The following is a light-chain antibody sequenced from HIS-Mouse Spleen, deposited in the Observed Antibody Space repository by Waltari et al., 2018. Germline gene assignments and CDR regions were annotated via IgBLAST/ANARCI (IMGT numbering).Light chain of an antibody. CDR3: SSYAGSKGV. Sequence: QSALTQPPSASGSPGQSVTISCTGTSSDVGGYNYVTWYQQHPGKAPKLMIYGVSKRPSGVPDRFSGSKSGNTASLTVSGLQAEDEADYYCSSYAGSKGVFGTGTKVTVL. V-gene: IGLV2-8*01. J-gene: IGLJ1*01. CDR1: SSDVGGYNY. CDR2: GVS.